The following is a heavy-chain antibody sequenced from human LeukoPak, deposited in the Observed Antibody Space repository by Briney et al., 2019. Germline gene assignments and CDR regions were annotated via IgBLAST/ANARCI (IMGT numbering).Heavy chain of an antibody. J-gene: IGHJ4*02. V-gene: IGHV1-2*02. CDR3: ARDGDSSGYSPRGPLGY. Sequence: ASVKVSCKASGYTFTNYGITWMRQAPGQGLEWMGWINPNSGGTNYAQKFQGRVTMTRDTSISTAYMELSSLRSDDTAVYYCARDGDSSGYSPRGPLGYWGQGTLVTVSS. D-gene: IGHD3-22*01. CDR1: GYTFTNYG. CDR2: INPNSGGT.